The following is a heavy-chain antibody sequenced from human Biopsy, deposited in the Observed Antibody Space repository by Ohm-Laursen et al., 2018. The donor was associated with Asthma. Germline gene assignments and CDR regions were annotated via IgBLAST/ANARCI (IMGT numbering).Heavy chain of an antibody. D-gene: IGHD3-3*01. Sequence: SQTLSLTCRVSGYSISNGGYYWTWVRQRPGKGLEWIGNIYHRGNTKYNPSLKSRLSFSVDTSKNQFSLKLSSVTAADTAIYFCARDYYDFWNRSVYTYFGMDVWGRGTTVGVSS. V-gene: IGHV4-31*03. CDR2: IYHRGNT. CDR1: GYSISNGGYY. J-gene: IGHJ6*02. CDR3: ARDYYDFWNRSVYTYFGMDV.